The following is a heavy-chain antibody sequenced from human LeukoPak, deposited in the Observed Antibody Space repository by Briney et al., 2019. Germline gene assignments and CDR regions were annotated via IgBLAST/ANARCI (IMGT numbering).Heavy chain of an antibody. J-gene: IGHJ4*02. CDR3: ARPLRGGSFQYYFDY. D-gene: IGHD1-26*01. CDR1: GLTFSSYS. CDR2: ISSSSSTI. V-gene: IGHV3-48*04. Sequence: AGGSLRVSCAASGLTFSSYSMTWVGQAPGKGLEWVSYISSSSSTIYYADSVKGRFTISRDNAKNSLYLQMNSLRAEDTAVYYCARPLRGGSFQYYFDYWGQGTLVTVSS.